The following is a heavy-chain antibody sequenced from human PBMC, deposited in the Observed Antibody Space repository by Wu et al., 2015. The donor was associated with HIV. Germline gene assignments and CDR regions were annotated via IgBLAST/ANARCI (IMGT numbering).Heavy chain of an antibody. CDR3: ARAGQGFGDSLNMFRFGIDV. V-gene: IGHV1-69*05. Sequence: QVQLVQSGANMRQPGSSVKVSCKASGGTLSDFAIVWVRQAPGQGLEWMAGLIPIFGTSNYAQKYQGRLVITTDESTNTAYMELGSLKFEDSATYYCARAGQGFGDSLNMFRFGIDVWGQGTTVTVSS. D-gene: IGHD4-17*01. CDR1: GGTLSDFA. CDR2: LIPIFGTS. J-gene: IGHJ6*02.